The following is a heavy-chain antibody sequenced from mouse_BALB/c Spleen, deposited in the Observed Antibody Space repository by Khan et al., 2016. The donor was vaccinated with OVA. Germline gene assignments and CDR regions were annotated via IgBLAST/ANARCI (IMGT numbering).Heavy chain of an antibody. CDR1: GFSLTSFG. CDR2: IWADGST. J-gene: IGHJ2*01. CDR3: ARDGYYFDY. Sequence: QVQLKESGPGLVAPSQSLSITCTVSGFSLTSFGVYWVRQPPGKGLEWLGVIWADGSTNYNSALMSRLSISKDNSKSQVFLEMNSLQTDDTAMYYCARDGYYFDYWGQGTTLTVSS. D-gene: IGHD2-2*01. V-gene: IGHV2-9*02.